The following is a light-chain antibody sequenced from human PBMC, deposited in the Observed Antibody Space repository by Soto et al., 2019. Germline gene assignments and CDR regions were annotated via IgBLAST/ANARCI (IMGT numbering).Light chain of an antibody. V-gene: IGKV3-20*01. CDR2: GAS. J-gene: IGKJ3*01. Sequence: EIVLTQSPGTLSLSPGERATLSCRASQSVSSNYLAWYQQKPGQAPRLLIYGASSRATGIPDRFSGSGSGTDFTLTISRLEPEDFVVYYCQQYGRSLGLFAFGPGTKVDIK. CDR3: QQYGRSLGLFA. CDR1: QSVSSNY.